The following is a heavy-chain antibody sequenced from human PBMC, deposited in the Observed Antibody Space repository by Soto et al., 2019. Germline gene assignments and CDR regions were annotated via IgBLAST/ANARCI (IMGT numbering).Heavy chain of an antibody. J-gene: IGHJ6*02. CDR2: IWYDGSNK. Sequence: GGSLRLSCAASGFTFSSYGMHWVRQAPGKGLEWVAVIWYDGSNKYYADSVKGRFTISRDNSKNTLYLQMNSLRAEDTAVYYCARARITGTTYYYYYGMDVWGQGTTVTVSS. D-gene: IGHD1-20*01. V-gene: IGHV3-33*01. CDR3: ARARITGTTYYYYYGMDV. CDR1: GFTFSSYG.